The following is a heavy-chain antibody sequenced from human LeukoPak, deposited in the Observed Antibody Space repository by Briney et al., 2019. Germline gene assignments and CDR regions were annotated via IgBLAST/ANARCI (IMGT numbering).Heavy chain of an antibody. D-gene: IGHD3-10*01. CDR3: ARLGVSGYYGSGSYYNEDFDY. V-gene: IGHV4-34*01. CDR2: INHSGST. CDR1: GGSFSGYY. J-gene: IGHJ4*02. Sequence: SETLSLTCAVYGGSFSGYYWSWIRQPPGKGLEWIGEINHSGSTNYNPSLKSRVTISVDTSKNQFSLKLSSVTAADTAVYYCARLGVSGYYGSGSYYNEDFDYWGQGTLVTVSS.